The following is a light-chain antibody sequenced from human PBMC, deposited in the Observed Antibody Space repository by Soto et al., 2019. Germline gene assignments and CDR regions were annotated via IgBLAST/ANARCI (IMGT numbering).Light chain of an antibody. V-gene: IGLV2-14*03. J-gene: IGLJ2*01. CDR2: DVS. CDR3: SSYASSNTVV. CDR1: SSDVGGYNY. Sequence: QSALTQPASVSGSPGQSITISCTGDSSDVGGYNYVSWYQHHPVKAPKLMIYDVSNRPSGVSNRFSGSKSGNTASLTISGLQAEDEADYYCSSYASSNTVVFGGGTKVTVL.